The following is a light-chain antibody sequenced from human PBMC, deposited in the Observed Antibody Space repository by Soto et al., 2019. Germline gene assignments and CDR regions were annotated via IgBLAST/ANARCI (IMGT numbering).Light chain of an antibody. CDR1: QDIKTY. V-gene: IGKV1-9*01. J-gene: IGKJ3*01. CDR2: GTF. Sequence: IQLTQSPSSLSASVGDRVSITCRASQDIKTYLAWYQQKQGKAPKLLISGTFTLQSGVPSRFNGSGSGTDFTLTISRLQPEDVATYYYQHLNYYPPFTFGPGTKVDLE. CDR3: QHLNYYPPFT.